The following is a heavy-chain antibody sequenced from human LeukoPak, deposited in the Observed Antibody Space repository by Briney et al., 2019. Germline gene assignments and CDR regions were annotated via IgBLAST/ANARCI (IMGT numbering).Heavy chain of an antibody. Sequence: GGSLTLSCAASGFTFSTHWMSWVRQAPGKGLEWVANIKQDGSEKNYVDAVLGRFTISRDNAENSLYPQMNSLRAEDTAVYYCARGGTTVTARDYFDYWGQGTLVTVSS. CDR1: GFTFSTHW. J-gene: IGHJ4*02. CDR2: IKQDGSEK. CDR3: ARGGTTVTARDYFDY. V-gene: IGHV3-7*01. D-gene: IGHD4-11*01.